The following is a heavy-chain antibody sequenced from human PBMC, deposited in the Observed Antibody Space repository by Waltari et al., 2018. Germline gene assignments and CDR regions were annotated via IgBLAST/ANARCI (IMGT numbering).Heavy chain of an antibody. Sequence: EVQLVETGGGLIQPGGSLRLSCAASGFTVSSNSMSWVRQAPGKGLEWVSVIYSGGSTYYADSVKGRFTISRDNSKNTLYLQMNSLRAEDTAVYYCARVYYDSSGYYSRRYFDYWGQGTLVTVSS. J-gene: IGHJ4*02. CDR1: GFTVSSNS. CDR2: IYSGGST. CDR3: ARVYYDSSGYYSRRYFDY. V-gene: IGHV3-53*02. D-gene: IGHD3-22*01.